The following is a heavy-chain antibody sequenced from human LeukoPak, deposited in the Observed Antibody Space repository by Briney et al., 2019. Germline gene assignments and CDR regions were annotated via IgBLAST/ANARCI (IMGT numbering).Heavy chain of an antibody. V-gene: IGHV1-2*02. J-gene: IGHJ5*02. Sequence: ASVKVSCKASGYSFTGYYIHWVRQAPGLELEWMGWIHPNNGGTKFAQKFQGRVTMTRDTSISTAYMELSRLRSDDTAIYYCAKDQNTGYANNWFDPWGQGTLVTVYS. CDR3: AKDQNTGYANNWFDP. CDR2: IHPNNGGT. CDR1: GYSFTGYY. D-gene: IGHD5-12*01.